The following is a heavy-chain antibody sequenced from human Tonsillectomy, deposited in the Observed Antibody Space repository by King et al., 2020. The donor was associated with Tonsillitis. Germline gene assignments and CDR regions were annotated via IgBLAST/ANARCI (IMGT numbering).Heavy chain of an antibody. V-gene: IGHV1-8*01. CDR2: MNPNSGNT. Sequence: QLVQSGAEVKKPGASVKVSCKASGYTFTSYDINWVRQATGQGLEWMGWMNPNSGNTGYAQKFQGRVTMTRNTSISTAYMELSSLRSEDTAVYDCARGDIVVVPAAIHYYYYYYMDVWGKGTTVTVSS. CDR1: GYTFTSYD. CDR3: ARGDIVVVPAAIHYYYYYYMDV. J-gene: IGHJ6*03. D-gene: IGHD2-2*02.